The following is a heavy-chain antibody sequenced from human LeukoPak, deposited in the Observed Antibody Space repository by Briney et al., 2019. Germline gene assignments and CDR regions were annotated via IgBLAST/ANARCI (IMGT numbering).Heavy chain of an antibody. CDR1: GYSISSGYY. V-gene: IGHV4-38-2*02. CDR3: ARHINDGNSNY. CDR2: IYHSGNT. Sequence: KTSQTLSLACTVSGYSISSGYYWGWIRQPPGKGLEWIGSIYHSGNTYYNPSLRSRVTISLDTSKNQFSLKLSSVTAADTAVYYCARHINDGNSNYWGQGTLVTVSS. D-gene: IGHD4-23*01. J-gene: IGHJ4*02.